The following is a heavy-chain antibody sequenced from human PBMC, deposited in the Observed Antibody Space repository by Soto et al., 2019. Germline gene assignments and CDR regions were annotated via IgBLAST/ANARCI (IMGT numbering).Heavy chain of an antibody. J-gene: IGHJ5*02. CDR2: IYHSGST. V-gene: IGHV4-61*01. D-gene: IGHD2-21*02. CDR3: AREVVTSIGWFDP. CDR1: GGSVTSGSYC. Sequence: PSETLSLTCSVSGGSVTSGSYCWTWIRQPPGKGLEWVGYIYHSGSTNYNPSLESRVTISVDTSKNQFSLKVRSVTAADTAVYYCAREVVTSIGWFDPWGQGTMVTVSS.